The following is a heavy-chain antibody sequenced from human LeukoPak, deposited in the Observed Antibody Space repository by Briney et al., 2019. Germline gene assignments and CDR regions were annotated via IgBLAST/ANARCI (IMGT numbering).Heavy chain of an antibody. CDR1: GGSISSYY. CDR2: IYTSGST. V-gene: IGHV4-4*07. Sequence: SETLSLTCTVSGGSISSYYWSWIRQPSGKGLEWIGRIYTSGSTNYNPSLKSRVTISVDTSKNQFSLKLSSVTAADTAVYYCARGDDSSGYYYLGFDYWGQGTLVTVSS. CDR3: ARGDDSSGYYYLGFDY. D-gene: IGHD3-22*01. J-gene: IGHJ4*02.